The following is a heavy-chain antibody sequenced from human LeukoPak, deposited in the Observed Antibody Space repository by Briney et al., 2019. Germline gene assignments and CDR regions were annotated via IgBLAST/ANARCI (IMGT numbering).Heavy chain of an antibody. Sequence: SETLSLTCAVSGGSISSYYWSWIRQPPGKGLEWIGYIYYSGSTNYNPSLKSRVTISVDTSKNQFSLKLSSVTAADTAVYYCARDYRAAGTRWFDPWGQGTLVTVSS. CDR2: IYYSGST. J-gene: IGHJ5*02. CDR1: GGSISSYY. V-gene: IGHV4-59*01. D-gene: IGHD6-13*01. CDR3: ARDYRAAGTRWFDP.